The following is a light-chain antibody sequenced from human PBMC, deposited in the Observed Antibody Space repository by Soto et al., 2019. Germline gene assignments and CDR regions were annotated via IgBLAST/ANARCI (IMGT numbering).Light chain of an antibody. CDR2: GNT. V-gene: IGLV1-40*01. CDR3: QTYDRSLSGLYV. J-gene: IGLJ1*01. Sequence: QSVLTHPPSISGAPGQRVTISCTGSSSNIGAGSDVHWYHQLPGTAPKLLIYGNTNRPSGVPDRFSGSKSGTSASLAIAGLQTEDEGDYYCQTYDRSLSGLYVFGTGTKVTVL. CDR1: SSNIGAGSD.